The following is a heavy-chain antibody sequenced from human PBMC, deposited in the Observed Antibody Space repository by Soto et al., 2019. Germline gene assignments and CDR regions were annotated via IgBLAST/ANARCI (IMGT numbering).Heavy chain of an antibody. J-gene: IGHJ4*02. CDR3: ARVVDYDFLTGYYTDAYFDY. Sequence: SLRLSCAASGFTFSSYTMNWVRQAPGMGLEWVSSISSSARSIYYADSLKGRLTISRDNAKNSLYLQMNGLRAEDTAVYYCARVVDYDFLTGYYTDAYFDYRGQGTLVTVSS. D-gene: IGHD3-9*01. CDR1: GFTFSSYT. CDR2: ISSSARSI. V-gene: IGHV3-21*01.